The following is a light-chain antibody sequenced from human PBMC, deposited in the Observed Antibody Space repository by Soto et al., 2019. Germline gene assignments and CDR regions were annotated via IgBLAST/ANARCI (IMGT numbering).Light chain of an antibody. CDR2: CAN. CDR3: AAWDDSLKQV. CDR1: SSNIGTNT. V-gene: IGLV1-44*01. J-gene: IGLJ2*01. Sequence: QSVLTQPPSASGTPGQRVTISCSGSSSNIGTNTVNWYQQLPGTAPKLLIHCANQRPSAVPDRFSGSKSGTSASLALSGLQSETEADYYCAAWDDSLKQVFAGET.